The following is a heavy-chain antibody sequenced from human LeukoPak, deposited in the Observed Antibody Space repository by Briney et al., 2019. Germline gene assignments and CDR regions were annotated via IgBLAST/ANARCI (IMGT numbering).Heavy chain of an antibody. V-gene: IGHV4-4*02. Sequence: PSETLSLTCAVSGGSISSNKWWSWVRQPPEKGLEWIGEIYHSGSTNYNPSLKSRVTISVDTSKNQFSLKLSSVTAADTAVYYCARGYYDSSGYYYFDYWGQGTLVTVSS. CDR2: IYHSGST. CDR3: ARGYYDSSGYYYFDY. J-gene: IGHJ4*02. CDR1: GGSISSNKW. D-gene: IGHD3-22*01.